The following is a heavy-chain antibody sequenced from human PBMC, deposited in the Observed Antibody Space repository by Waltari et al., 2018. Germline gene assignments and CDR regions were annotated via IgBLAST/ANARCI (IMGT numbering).Heavy chain of an antibody. D-gene: IGHD3-3*01. Sequence: QVQLQQWGAGLLKPSATLSLTCSGYGWSFSGYSWSWIRQPQGKGREWIGEINHSGSTNYNPSLKSRVTISVDTSKNQFSLKLSSVTATDTAVYCCARGYDFWSGYIGYWGQGTLVTVSS. V-gene: IGHV4-34*01. CDR2: INHSGST. CDR1: GWSFSGYS. J-gene: IGHJ4*02. CDR3: ARGYDFWSGYIGY.